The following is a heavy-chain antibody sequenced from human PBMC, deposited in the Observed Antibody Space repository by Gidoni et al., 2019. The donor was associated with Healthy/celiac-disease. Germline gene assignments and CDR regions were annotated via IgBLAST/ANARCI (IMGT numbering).Heavy chain of an antibody. Sequence: EVQLLESGGGLVQPGGSLRLSCSASGFTFSSYAISWVRQAPGKGLEWVSAISCSGGSTYYADSVKGRFTISRDNSKNTLYLQMNSLRAEDTAVYYCAKGHIKYYDFWRGYPDFDYWGQGTLVTVSS. J-gene: IGHJ4*02. D-gene: IGHD3-3*01. CDR1: GFTFSSYA. CDR2: ISCSGGST. V-gene: IGHV3-23*01. CDR3: AKGHIKYYDFWRGYPDFDY.